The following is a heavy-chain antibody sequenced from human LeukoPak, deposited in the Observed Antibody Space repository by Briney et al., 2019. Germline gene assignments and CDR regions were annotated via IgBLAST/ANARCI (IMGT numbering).Heavy chain of an antibody. CDR3: AKAMVYYYDSSGYRYLFDY. CDR1: VVTLTSYG. V-gene: IGHV3-30*18. CDR2: ISYEGSNR. Sequence: PGGSLRLSCAASVVTLTSYGMEWVRQGPGKGLEWVAGISYEGSNRYYAASARGRLTLPRDNSKNTVYLRVKSLRAEDPAVYYCAKAMVYYYDSSGYRYLFDYWGPGTLVTVSS. J-gene: IGHJ4*02. D-gene: IGHD3-22*01.